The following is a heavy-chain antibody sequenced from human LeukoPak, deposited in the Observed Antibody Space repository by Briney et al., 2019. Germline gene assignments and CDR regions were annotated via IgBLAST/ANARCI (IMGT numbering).Heavy chain of an antibody. CDR2: IYYSGST. CDR3: ARYSSRGWYFDL. J-gene: IGHJ2*01. V-gene: IGHV4-31*11. Sequence: SETLSLTCAVSGGSISSGGYYWSWIRQHPGKGLEWIGYIYYSGSTYYNPSLKSRVTISVDTSKNQFSLKPSSVTAADTAVYYCARYSSRGWYFDLWGRGTLVTVSS. CDR1: GGSISSGGYY. D-gene: IGHD6-13*01.